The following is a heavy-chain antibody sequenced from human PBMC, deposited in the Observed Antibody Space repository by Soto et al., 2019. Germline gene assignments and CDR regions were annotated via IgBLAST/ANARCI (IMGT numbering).Heavy chain of an antibody. J-gene: IGHJ5*02. V-gene: IGHV1-18*01. CDR1: GFIFTNYG. CDR2: VSAANGYT. CDR3: AKGRSIAVPEGS. Sequence: QVQLVQSGPEMKKPGASVKVSCKGSGFIFTNYGFNWVRQAPGQGLEWVGWVSAANGYTRSAQKFQDRLIMTTDSSTNTAYMELRGLGPDDTALYYCAKGRSIAVPEGSWGQGTLVTVPS. D-gene: IGHD6-19*01.